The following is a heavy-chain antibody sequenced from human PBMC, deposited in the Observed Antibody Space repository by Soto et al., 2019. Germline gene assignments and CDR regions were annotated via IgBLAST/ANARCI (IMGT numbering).Heavy chain of an antibody. V-gene: IGHV4-34*01. CDR2: INHSGST. D-gene: IGHD2-21*01. J-gene: IGHJ6*03. CDR3: ARVRLGLRLWSPYYMDV. CDR1: GGSFCGYY. Sequence: SGTLSLTCAVYGGSFCGYYGGGIRQPPGKGLEWIGEINHSGSTNYNPSLKSRVTISVDTSKNQFSLKLSSVTAADTAVYYCARVRLGLRLWSPYYMDVWGKGTTVTVSS.